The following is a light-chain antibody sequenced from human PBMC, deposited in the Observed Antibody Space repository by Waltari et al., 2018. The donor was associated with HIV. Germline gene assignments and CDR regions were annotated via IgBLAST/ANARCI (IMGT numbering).Light chain of an antibody. J-gene: IGKJ1*01. CDR3: QQADGLPWT. CDR2: ASS. CDR1: QAISSW. Sequence: DIQMTQSPFFVSASVGDRVTITCRASQAISSWLTWYQQRPGAAPKLLIYASSTLQSGVTTRCSGGRSGANFTLTISRLPPEDFATYFCQQADGLPWTFGQGTKVEMK. V-gene: IGKV1-12*01.